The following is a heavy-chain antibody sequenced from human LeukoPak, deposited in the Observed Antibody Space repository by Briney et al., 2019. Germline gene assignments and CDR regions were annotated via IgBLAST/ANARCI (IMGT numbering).Heavy chain of an antibody. CDR2: IRYDGSNK. V-gene: IGHV3-30*02. D-gene: IGHD6-19*01. CDR3: AKGSAAASLASGWYPYYFGY. Sequence: GGSLRLSCAASGFTFSSYGMHWVRQAPGKGLEWVAFIRYDGSNKYYADSVKGRFTISRDNSKNTLYLQMNSLRAEDTAVYYCAKGSAAASLASGWYPYYFGYWGQGPLVPVSS. J-gene: IGHJ4*02. CDR1: GFTFSSYG.